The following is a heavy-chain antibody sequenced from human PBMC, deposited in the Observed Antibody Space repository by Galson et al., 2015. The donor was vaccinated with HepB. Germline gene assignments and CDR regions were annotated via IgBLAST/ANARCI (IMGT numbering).Heavy chain of an antibody. CDR1: GFTFNNYG. D-gene: IGHD2-2*01. Sequence: SLRLSCAASGFTFNNYGMHWVCQAPGKGLEWVAVIWYDGSNKDYADSVKGRFTISRDNSKNTLYLQMNSLRAEDTAVYYCAKDESPGPIVVVPAAMGYWGQGTLVTVSS. V-gene: IGHV3-33*06. CDR2: IWYDGSNK. J-gene: IGHJ4*02. CDR3: AKDESPGPIVVVPAAMGY.